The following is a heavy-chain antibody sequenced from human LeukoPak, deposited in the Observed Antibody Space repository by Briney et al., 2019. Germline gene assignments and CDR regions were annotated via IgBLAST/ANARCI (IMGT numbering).Heavy chain of an antibody. CDR2: IYSSGST. V-gene: IGHV4-39*01. D-gene: IGHD6-13*01. CDR3: ARQAYSSNLGWFDP. CDR1: GASITSSSYY. Sequence: PSETLSLTCTVSGASITSSSYYWGWIRQPPGKGLEWIGNIYSSGSTYYNPSLKSRVTISVDTSKNQFSLKLSSVTAADTAVYYCARQAYSSNLGWFDPWGQGTLVTVSS. J-gene: IGHJ5*02.